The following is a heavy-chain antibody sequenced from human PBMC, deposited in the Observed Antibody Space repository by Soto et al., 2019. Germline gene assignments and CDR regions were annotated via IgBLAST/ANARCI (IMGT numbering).Heavy chain of an antibody. CDR1: GFMFSDYY. D-gene: IGHD3-10*01. CDR3: ARGGVLTNVYSYYGMDV. CDR2: ISTTSSYT. J-gene: IGHJ6*02. V-gene: IGHV3-11*05. Sequence: QVQLVESGGGLVKPGGSLRLSCVASGFMFSDYYMSWIRQAPGKGLEYISCISTTSSYTNYADSVEGRFTISRDNAKESLYLQLNSLRLEDTAVYYCARGGVLTNVYSYYGMDVWGQGTTVTVSS.